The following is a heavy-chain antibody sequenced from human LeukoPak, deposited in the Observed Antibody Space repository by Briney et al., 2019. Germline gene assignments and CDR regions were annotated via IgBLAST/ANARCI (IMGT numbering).Heavy chain of an antibody. CDR2: ISGSGGST. CDR3: ARRYSSGWYLDY. CDR1: GFTFSSYA. D-gene: IGHD6-19*01. V-gene: IGHV3-23*01. Sequence: GGSMRLSCADSGFTFSSYAMSWVRQAPGKGLEWVSAISGSGGSTYYADSVKGRFTISRDNSKNTLYLQMNSLRAEDTAVYYCARRYSSGWYLDYWGQGTLVTVSS. J-gene: IGHJ4*02.